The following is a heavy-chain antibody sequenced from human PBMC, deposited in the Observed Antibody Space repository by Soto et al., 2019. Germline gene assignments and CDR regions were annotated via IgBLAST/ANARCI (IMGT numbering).Heavy chain of an antibody. CDR2: INHSGST. CDR1: GGSFSGYY. Sequence: PSETLSLTCAVYGGSFSGYYWSWIRQPPGKGLEWIGEINHSGSTNYNPSLKSRVTISVDTSKNQFSLKLSSVTAADTAVYYCARGRGTYYDFWSGSLAYWGQGTLVTVSS. J-gene: IGHJ4*02. V-gene: IGHV4-34*01. D-gene: IGHD3-3*01. CDR3: ARGRGTYYDFWSGSLAY.